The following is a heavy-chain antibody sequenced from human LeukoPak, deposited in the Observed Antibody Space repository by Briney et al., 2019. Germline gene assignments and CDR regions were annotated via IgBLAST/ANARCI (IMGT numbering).Heavy chain of an antibody. CDR3: ARSYYDSSGYYFDAFDI. Sequence: SVKVSCKASGGTFSSYAISWVRQAPGQGLEWMGGIIPIFGTANYAQKFQGRVTITADESTSTAYMELSSLRSEDTAVYYCARSYYDSSGYYFDAFDIWGQGTMVTVSS. V-gene: IGHV1-69*01. J-gene: IGHJ3*02. CDR2: IIPIFGTA. CDR1: GGTFSSYA. D-gene: IGHD3-22*01.